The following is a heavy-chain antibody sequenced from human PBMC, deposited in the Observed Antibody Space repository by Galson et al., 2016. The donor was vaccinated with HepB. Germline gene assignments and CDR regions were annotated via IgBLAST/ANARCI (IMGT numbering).Heavy chain of an antibody. CDR2: IWYDGSEK. CDR3: AKVSDEYYFDY. Sequence: SLRLSCAASGFTFSNYGMHWVRQAPGKGLEWVAVIWYDGSEKYYADSVKGRFTISRDNSKNTLYLQMNSLRAEDTAVYYCAKVSDEYYFDYWGQGTLVTVSS. CDR1: GFTFSNYG. V-gene: IGHV3-33*06. J-gene: IGHJ4*02.